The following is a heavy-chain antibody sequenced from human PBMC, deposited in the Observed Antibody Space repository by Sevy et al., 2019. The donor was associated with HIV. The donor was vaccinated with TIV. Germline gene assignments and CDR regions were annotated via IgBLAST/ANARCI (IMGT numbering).Heavy chain of an antibody. J-gene: IGHJ4*02. CDR3: AKEGPGYNYDSSGSFDY. D-gene: IGHD3-22*01. CDR1: GFTFNTYA. CDR2: ISGSAFNI. Sequence: GGSLRLSCAASGFTFNTYAMSWVRQAPGKGLEWVSAISGSAFNIYYADSVKRRLTISRDNSKNTLYLQMNSLRAEDTAVYYCAKEGPGYNYDSSGSFDYWGQGTLVTVSS. V-gene: IGHV3-23*01.